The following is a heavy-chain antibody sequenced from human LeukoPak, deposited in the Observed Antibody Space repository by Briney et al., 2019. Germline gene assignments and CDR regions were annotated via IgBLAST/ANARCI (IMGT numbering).Heavy chain of an antibody. CDR3: AREDLRTTTVTKAGNWFDP. CDR2: INPNSGGT. CDR1: GYTFTGYY. V-gene: IGHV1-2*02. Sequence: GASVKVSCKASGYTFTGYYMHWVRQAPGQGLEWMGWINPNSGGTNYAQKFQGRVTMTRDTSISTAYMELSRLRSEDTAVYYCAREDLRTTTVTKAGNWFDPWGQGTLVTVSS. J-gene: IGHJ5*02. D-gene: IGHD4-17*01.